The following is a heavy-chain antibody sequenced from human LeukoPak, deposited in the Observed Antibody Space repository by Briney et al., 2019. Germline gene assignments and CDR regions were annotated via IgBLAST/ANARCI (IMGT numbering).Heavy chain of an antibody. CDR2: IIPIFGTA. CDR1: GGTFSSYA. CDR3: ASPPHGYSGYGRYAY. D-gene: IGHD5-12*01. J-gene: IGHJ4*02. V-gene: IGHV1-69*05. Sequence: EASVKVSCKASGGTFSSYAISWVRQAPGQGLEWMGGIIPIFGTANYAQKFQGRDTITTDASTSTACMELSSLRSEDTAVYYCASPPHGYSGYGRYAYWGQGTLVTVSS.